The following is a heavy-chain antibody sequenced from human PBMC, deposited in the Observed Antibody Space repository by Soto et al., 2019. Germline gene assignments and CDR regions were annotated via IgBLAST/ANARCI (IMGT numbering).Heavy chain of an antibody. CDR2: MGSTARTI. CDR3: ARDFSTGWALD. CDR1: GFTFSDYH. Sequence: GGSLRPSFTVSGFTFSDYHMGWIRQAPSKSLERVSAMGSTARTIYSAHSVKGRFTITRDNTKSSLYLQMNSLRAEDTAVDYCARDFSTGWALDCGKGTLVTVSS. J-gene: IGHJ4*02. D-gene: IGHD6-19*01. V-gene: IGHV3-11*01.